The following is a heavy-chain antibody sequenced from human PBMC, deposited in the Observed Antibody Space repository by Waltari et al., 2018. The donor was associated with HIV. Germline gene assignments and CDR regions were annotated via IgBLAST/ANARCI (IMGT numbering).Heavy chain of an antibody. D-gene: IGHD1-1*01. Sequence: EVQLVESGGGLVQPGGSLRLSCAASGFTFSSYSMNWVRQAPGKGLEWVSYISISSSTIYYADSVKGRFTISRDNAKNSLYLQMNSLRDEDTAVYYCARDQGLNWNDRPFDYWGQGTLVTVSS. CDR1: GFTFSSYS. J-gene: IGHJ4*02. CDR3: ARDQGLNWNDRPFDY. CDR2: ISISSSTI. V-gene: IGHV3-48*02.